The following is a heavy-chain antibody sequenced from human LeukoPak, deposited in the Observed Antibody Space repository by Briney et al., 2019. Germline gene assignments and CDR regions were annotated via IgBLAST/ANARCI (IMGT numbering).Heavy chain of an antibody. CDR1: RFTFSSYG. Sequence: GGSLRLSCAASRFTFSSYGMHWVRQASGKGLEWVGRIRSKANSYATAYAASVKGRFTISRDDSKNTAYLQMNSLKTEDTAVYYCTSDYYYYYMDVWGKGTTVTVSS. CDR3: TSDYYYYYMDV. CDR2: IRSKANSYAT. V-gene: IGHV3-73*01. J-gene: IGHJ6*03.